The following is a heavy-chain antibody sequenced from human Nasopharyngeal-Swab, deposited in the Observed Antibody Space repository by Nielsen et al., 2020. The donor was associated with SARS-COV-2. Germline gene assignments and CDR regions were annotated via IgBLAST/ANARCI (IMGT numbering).Heavy chain of an antibody. CDR2: IIPIFGTA. J-gene: IGHJ5*02. CDR3: ARETGTTSWFDP. Sequence: SVKVSCKASGGTFSRYAINWVWQAPGQGLEWMGGIIPIFGTANYAQKFQGRVTITADESTSTAYMELSSLRSEDTAVYYCARETGTTSWFDPWGQGTLVTVSS. D-gene: IGHD1-7*01. V-gene: IGHV1-69*13. CDR1: GGTFSRYA.